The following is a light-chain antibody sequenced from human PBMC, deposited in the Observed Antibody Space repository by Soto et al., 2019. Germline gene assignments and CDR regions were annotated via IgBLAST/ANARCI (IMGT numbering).Light chain of an antibody. CDR1: QSVSSK. CDR2: GVS. V-gene: IGKV3-15*01. Sequence: EIVMTQSPATLSVSPGERATLSCRASQSVSSKLAWFQQKPGQAPSLLIYGVSTRATGVPVRFSGSGSGTEFTLTINSLQSEDFAVYYCQQYNNWPHTLNQGTKVDIK. J-gene: IGKJ2*01. CDR3: QQYNNWPHT.